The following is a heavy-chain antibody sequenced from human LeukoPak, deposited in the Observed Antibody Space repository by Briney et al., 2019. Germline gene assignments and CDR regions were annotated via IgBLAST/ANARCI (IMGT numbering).Heavy chain of an antibody. CDR1: GFTFSDYA. CDR2: MSCDGSNK. J-gene: IGHJ4*02. CDR3: ARGGVTTMTLRDLWLDY. V-gene: IGHV3-30-3*01. D-gene: IGHD4-17*01. Sequence: GRSLRLSCAASGFTFSDYAMHWVRQAPGKGLEWVALMSCDGSNKFYADSVKGRFTISRDNSKSTLYLQMNSLKAEDTAVYYCARGGVTTMTLRDLWLDYWGQGTLVTVSS.